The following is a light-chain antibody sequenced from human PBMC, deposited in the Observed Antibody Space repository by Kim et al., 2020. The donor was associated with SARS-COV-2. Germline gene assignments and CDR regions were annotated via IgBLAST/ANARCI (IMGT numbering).Light chain of an antibody. CDR3: QACDSTTVI. V-gene: IGLV3-1*01. CDR2: EDT. Sequence: SYELTQPPSVSVSPGQTASISCSGDKLGDKYACWYQQRPGQSPVLVIYEDTRRPSGIPERFSASTSGNTATLTISGTQAMDEADYYCQACDSTTVIFGGGTQLTVL. J-gene: IGLJ2*01. CDR1: KLGDKY.